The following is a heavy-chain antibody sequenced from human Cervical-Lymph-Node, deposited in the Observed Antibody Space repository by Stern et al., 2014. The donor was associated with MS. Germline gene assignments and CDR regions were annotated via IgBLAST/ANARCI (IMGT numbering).Heavy chain of an antibody. CDR3: TRDIGGAGGF. CDR1: GFTFSRYW. V-gene: IGHV3-74*01. D-gene: IGHD3-16*01. CDR2: IDTYGSIT. Sequence: EVQLVESGGGSVQPGGSLRLSCAASGFTFSRYWMHWVRQVPGKGLIWVSRIDTYGSITSYADSVRGRFTISRDNAKNMLYLQMNSLRADDTALYYCTRDIGGAGGFWGQGTMVTVSS. J-gene: IGHJ4*02.